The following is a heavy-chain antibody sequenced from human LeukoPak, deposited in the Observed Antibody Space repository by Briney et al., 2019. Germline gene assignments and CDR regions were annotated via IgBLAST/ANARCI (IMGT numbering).Heavy chain of an antibody. CDR1: GFTFSNYW. V-gene: IGHV3-7*01. J-gene: IGHJ4*02. D-gene: IGHD3-3*01. CDR3: ARHRITIFGGRPIDY. CDR2: IKQDGSEK. Sequence: GGSLRLSCAASGFTFSNYWMSWVRQAPGKGLEWVANIKQDGSEKYYVDSVKGRFTISRDNAKNSLFLQMSSLRAEETAVYYCARHRITIFGGRPIDYWGQGTLVTVSS.